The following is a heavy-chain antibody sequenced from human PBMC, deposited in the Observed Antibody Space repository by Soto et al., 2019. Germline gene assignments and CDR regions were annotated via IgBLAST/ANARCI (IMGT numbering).Heavy chain of an antibody. V-gene: IGHV4-30-2*01. CDR3: ARGDTVLTPFDY. J-gene: IGHJ4*02. Sequence: SETLSLTFAVSGHSINSGGYPWSWIRQPPGKGLEWIGFIYHSGSTYYNPSLKSRVTISVDTSKNQFSLKLSSVTAADTAIYYCARGDTVLTPFDYWGQGTLVTVSS. CDR1: GHSINSGGYP. D-gene: IGHD5-18*01. CDR2: IYHSGST.